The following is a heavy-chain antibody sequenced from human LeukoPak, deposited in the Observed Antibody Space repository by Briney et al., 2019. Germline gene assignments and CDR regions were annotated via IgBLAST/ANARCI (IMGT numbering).Heavy chain of an antibody. D-gene: IGHD3-10*01. V-gene: IGHV3-21*01. CDR3: ARGTASYGSGENY. CDR1: GFTFSSYS. CDR2: ISSGSSYI. Sequence: PGGSLRLSCAASGFTFSSYSMNWVRQAPGKGLEWVSSISSGSSYIYYADSVKGRFTISRDNAKNSLYLQMNSLRAEDTAVYYCARGTASYGSGENYWGQGTLVTVSS. J-gene: IGHJ4*02.